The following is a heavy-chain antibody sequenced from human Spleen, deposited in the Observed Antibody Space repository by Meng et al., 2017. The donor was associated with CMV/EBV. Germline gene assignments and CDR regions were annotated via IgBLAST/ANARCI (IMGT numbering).Heavy chain of an antibody. CDR3: ARDRASDFWSGYYNYYYYGMDV. Sequence: GESLKISCAASGFTFSSYAMHWVRQAPGKGLEWVAVISYDGSNKYYADSVKGRFTISRDNSKNTLYLQMNSLRAEDTAVYYCARDRASDFWSGYYNYYYYGMDVWGQGTTVTVSS. CDR1: GFTFSSYA. V-gene: IGHV3-30-3*01. J-gene: IGHJ6*02. D-gene: IGHD3-3*01. CDR2: ISYDGSNK.